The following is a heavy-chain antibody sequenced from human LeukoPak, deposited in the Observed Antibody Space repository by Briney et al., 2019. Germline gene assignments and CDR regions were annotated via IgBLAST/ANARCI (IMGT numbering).Heavy chain of an antibody. V-gene: IGHV1-18*01. CDR3: ARRVAVARRDAFDI. Sequence: GASEKLSCKASGYTFTSYGISWVRQAPGQRLEWMGWISSYNGNTNYAQKLQGRVTMSTDTSTGTAYMELRSLRSDDTAVYYCARRVAVARRDAFDIWGQGTMVTVSS. D-gene: IGHD6-19*01. CDR1: GYTFTSYG. CDR2: ISSYNGNT. J-gene: IGHJ3*02.